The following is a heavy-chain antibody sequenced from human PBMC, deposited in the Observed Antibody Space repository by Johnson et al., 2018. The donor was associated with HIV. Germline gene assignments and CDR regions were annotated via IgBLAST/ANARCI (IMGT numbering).Heavy chain of an antibody. CDR3: ARDGSYSGSLSDAFDI. CDR1: EFTVSSNY. Sequence: VQLVESGGGLVQPGGSLRLSCAASEFTVSSNYMNWVRQAPGKGLEWVSVIFGGGRTHYADSVKGRFTISRDNSKNTLYLQMNSLRAEDTAVYYCARDGSYSGSLSDAFDIWGQGTIVTVSS. CDR2: IFGGGRT. D-gene: IGHD1-26*01. V-gene: IGHV3-66*02. J-gene: IGHJ3*02.